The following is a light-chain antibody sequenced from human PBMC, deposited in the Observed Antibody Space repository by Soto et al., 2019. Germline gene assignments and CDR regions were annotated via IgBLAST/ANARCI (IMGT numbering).Light chain of an antibody. CDR1: QNIDAW. V-gene: IGKV1-12*01. J-gene: IGKJ4*01. CDR3: QQANSFPLT. Sequence: TPSPSTLSASVGDRVTITCRASQNIDAWLAWYQQKPGKAPKLLISAASTLQTGVPARFSGSGSGTDFTLTISSLQPEDFATYYCQQANSFPLTFGGGTKWIS. CDR2: AAS.